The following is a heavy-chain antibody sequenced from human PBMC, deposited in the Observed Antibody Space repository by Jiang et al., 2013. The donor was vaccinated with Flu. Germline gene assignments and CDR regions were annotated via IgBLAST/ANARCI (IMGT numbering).Heavy chain of an antibody. J-gene: IGHJ5*02. CDR3: ARDPDGEYFYGDWFDP. D-gene: IGHD2/OR15-2a*01. CDR1: GFSFITYS. V-gene: IGHV3-48*01. CDR2: ISGSSSAI. Sequence: GQPGGSLRLSCAGAGFSFITYSMMWVRQAPGKGLEWLSSISGSSSAIYYAESVRGRFTISRDNAKNSLYLQMNSLRVEDTAVYYCARDPDGEYFYGDWFDPRGQGILV.